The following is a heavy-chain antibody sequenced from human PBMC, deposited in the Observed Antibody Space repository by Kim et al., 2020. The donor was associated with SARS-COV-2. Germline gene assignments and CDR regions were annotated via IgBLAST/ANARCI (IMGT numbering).Heavy chain of an antibody. CDR3: ARDRRYDFWSGYSIINYYYYGMDV. CDR1: GYTFTSYA. D-gene: IGHD3-3*01. CDR2: INAGNGNT. Sequence: ASVKVSCKASGYTFTSYAMHWVRQAPGQRLEWMGWINAGNGNTKYSQKFQGRVTITRDTSASTAYMELSSLRSEDTAVYYCARDRRYDFWSGYSIINYYYYGMDVWGQGTTVTVSS. J-gene: IGHJ6*02. V-gene: IGHV1-3*01.